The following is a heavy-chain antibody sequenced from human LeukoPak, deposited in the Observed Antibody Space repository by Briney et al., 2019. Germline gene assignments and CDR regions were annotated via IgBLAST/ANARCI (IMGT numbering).Heavy chain of an antibody. Sequence: PGGSLRLSCAASGFTFSSYAMHWVRQAPGKGLEWVAVISYDGSNKYYADSVKGRFTISRDNSKNTLYLQINSLRAEDTAVYYCAKRGDRSNWYLNWFDPWGQGTLVTVSS. CDR2: ISYDGSNK. D-gene: IGHD6-13*01. V-gene: IGHV3-30-3*02. CDR3: AKRGDRSNWYLNWFDP. CDR1: GFTFSSYA. J-gene: IGHJ5*02.